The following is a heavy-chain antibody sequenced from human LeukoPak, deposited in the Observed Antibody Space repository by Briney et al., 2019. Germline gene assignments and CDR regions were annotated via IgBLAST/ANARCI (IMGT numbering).Heavy chain of an antibody. Sequence: ASVKFSCKASGYTFTSYDINWVRQATGQGLEWMGWMNPNSGNTGYAQKFQGRVTMTRNTSISTAYMELSSLRSEDTAVYYCAVRRELGSVWFDPWGQGTLVTVSS. CDR2: MNPNSGNT. D-gene: IGHD3-10*01. CDR3: AVRRELGSVWFDP. V-gene: IGHV1-8*01. CDR1: GYTFTSYD. J-gene: IGHJ5*02.